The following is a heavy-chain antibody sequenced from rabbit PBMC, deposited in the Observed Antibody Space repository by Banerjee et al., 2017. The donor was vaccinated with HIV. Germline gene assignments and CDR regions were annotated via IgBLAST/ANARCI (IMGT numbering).Heavy chain of an antibody. J-gene: IGHJ4*01. CDR3: ARSDAVYAAYSYEL. V-gene: IGHV1S45*01. CDR1: GFSFSSNYW. D-gene: IGHD8-1*01. CDR2: IGAGST. Sequence: QEQLEESGGDLVKPEGSLTLTCTASGFSFSSNYWLCWVRQAPGKGLEWIACIGAGSTYYATWAKGRFTISKTSSTTVTLQMTSLTAADTATYFCARSDAVYAAYSYELWGPGTL.